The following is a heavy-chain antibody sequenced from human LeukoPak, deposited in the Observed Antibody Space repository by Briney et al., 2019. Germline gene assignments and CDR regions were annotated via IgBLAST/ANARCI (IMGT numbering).Heavy chain of an antibody. D-gene: IGHD3-10*01. CDR1: GGSISSSSYY. J-gene: IGHJ4*02. CDR2: IYYSGST. Sequence: SETLSLTCTVSGGSISSSSYYWGWIRQPPGKGLEWIGSIYYSGSTYYNPSLKSRVTISVDTSKNQFSLKLSSVTAVDTAVYYCARYEFYGSGSYRYFDYWGQGTLVTVSS. V-gene: IGHV4-39*01. CDR3: ARYEFYGSGSYRYFDY.